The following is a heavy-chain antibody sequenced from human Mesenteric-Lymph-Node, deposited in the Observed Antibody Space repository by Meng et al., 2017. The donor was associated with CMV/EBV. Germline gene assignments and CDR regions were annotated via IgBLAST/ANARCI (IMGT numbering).Heavy chain of an antibody. J-gene: IGHJ4*02. CDR2: IYYNGNT. D-gene: IGHD6-6*01. CDR3: ARGGYGEQLVPWY. V-gene: IGHV4-59*01. CDR1: GGSISSYF. Sequence: GSLRLSCTVSGGSISSYFWSWIRQPPGKGLEWIGYIYYNGNTNYNPSLKSRVTISVDTSKNQFSLKLSSVTAADTAVYYCARGGYGEQLVPWYWGQGTLVTVSS.